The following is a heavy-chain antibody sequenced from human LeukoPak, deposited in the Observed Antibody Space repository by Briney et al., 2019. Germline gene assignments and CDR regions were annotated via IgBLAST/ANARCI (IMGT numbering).Heavy chain of an antibody. J-gene: IGHJ4*02. V-gene: IGHV4-38-2*02. CDR2: IYHSGST. CDR3: ARGELELFDY. Sequence: SETLSLTCTVSGYSISSGYYWGWIRQPPGKGLEWIGSIYHSGSTYYNPSLKSRVTISVDTSKNQFSLKLSSVTAADTAVYYCARGELELFDYWGQGTLVTVSS. CDR1: GYSISSGYY. D-gene: IGHD1-1*01.